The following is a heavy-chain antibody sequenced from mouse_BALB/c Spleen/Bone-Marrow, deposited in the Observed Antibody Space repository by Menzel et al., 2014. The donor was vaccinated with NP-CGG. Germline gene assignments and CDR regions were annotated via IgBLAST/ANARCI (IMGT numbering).Heavy chain of an antibody. Sequence: EVKLVESGPELVKPGASVKMSCKASGYTFXSYVMHWVKQKPGQGLEWIGYINPYNDGTKYNEKFKGKATLTSDKSSSPAYMELSSLTSEDSAVYYCASPYYRYDGFAYWGQGTLVTVSA. CDR3: ASPYYRYDGFAY. V-gene: IGHV1-14*01. CDR2: INPYNDGT. J-gene: IGHJ3*01. CDR1: GYTFXSYV. D-gene: IGHD2-14*01.